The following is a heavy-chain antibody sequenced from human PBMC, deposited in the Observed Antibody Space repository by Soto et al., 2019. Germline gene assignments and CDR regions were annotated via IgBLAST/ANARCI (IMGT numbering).Heavy chain of an antibody. D-gene: IGHD3-3*01. CDR1: GYTFTSYG. V-gene: IGHV1-18*01. J-gene: IGHJ6*02. Sequence: GASVKVSCKASGYTFTSYGISWVRQAPGQGLEWMGWISAYNGNTNYAQKLQGRVTMTTDTSTSTAYMELRSLRSDDTAVYYCARASYYDFWSGSGGGYYYYYGMDVWGQGTTVTVSS. CDR3: ARASYYDFWSGSGGGYYYYYGMDV. CDR2: ISAYNGNT.